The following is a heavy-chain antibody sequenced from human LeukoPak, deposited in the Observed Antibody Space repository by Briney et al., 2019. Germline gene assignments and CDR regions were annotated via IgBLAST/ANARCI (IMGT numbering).Heavy chain of an antibody. Sequence: GGSLRLSCAASGFSFSVYWMSWVRQAPGRGLEWVANIKPDGSEENYGDSVKDRFIISRDNARNSLFLQMNSLTVEDTAVYYCVRNWNLDSWGQGSLVTVSS. V-gene: IGHV3-7*01. D-gene: IGHD1-1*01. J-gene: IGHJ4*02. CDR1: GFSFSVYW. CDR2: IKPDGSEE. CDR3: VRNWNLDS.